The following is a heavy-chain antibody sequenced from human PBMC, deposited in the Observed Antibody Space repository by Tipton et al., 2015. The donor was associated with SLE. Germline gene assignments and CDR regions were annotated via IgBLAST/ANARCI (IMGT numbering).Heavy chain of an antibody. CDR1: GGAFSGYY. Sequence: TLSLTCAVYGGAFSGYYWSWIRQPPGKGLEWIGEINHSGSTNYNPSLKSRVTISVDTSKNQFSLKLSSVTAADTAVHYCARGRRFLEWGYYYYGMDVWGQGTTVTVSS. J-gene: IGHJ6*02. D-gene: IGHD3-3*01. CDR3: ARGRRFLEWGYYYYGMDV. CDR2: INHSGST. V-gene: IGHV4-34*01.